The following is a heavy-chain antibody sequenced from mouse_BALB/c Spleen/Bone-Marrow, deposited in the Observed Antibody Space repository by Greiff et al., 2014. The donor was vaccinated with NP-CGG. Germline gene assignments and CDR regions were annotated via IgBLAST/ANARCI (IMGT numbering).Heavy chain of an antibody. Sequence: QVQLQQSGPELVKPGASVRISCKASGLTFTSYFIHWMKERPGQGLEWIGWIYPGNVNTNYNEKFKGKATLTADKSSTTAYMQLSSLTSEDSAVYFCARRFITTTHWYFDVWGAGTTVTVSS. CDR2: IYPGNVNT. V-gene: IGHV1S56*01. CDR3: ARRFITTTHWYFDV. CDR1: GLTFTSYF. J-gene: IGHJ1*01. D-gene: IGHD1-2*01.